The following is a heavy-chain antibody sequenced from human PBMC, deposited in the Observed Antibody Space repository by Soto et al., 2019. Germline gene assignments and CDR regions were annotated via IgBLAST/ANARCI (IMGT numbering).Heavy chain of an antibody. CDR2: VYPRDSDT. CDR3: ARPPLPGYSIHFNS. Sequence: GESLKISCKASGYIFIDYWIGWVRRMPGKGLEWMGIVYPRDSDTRHSPSFQGQVTISADRSTGTAFLQWRSLKASDTALYYCARPPLPGYSIHFNSWGQGTLGTVSS. D-gene: IGHD2-15*01. J-gene: IGHJ4*02. CDR1: GYIFIDYW. V-gene: IGHV5-51*01.